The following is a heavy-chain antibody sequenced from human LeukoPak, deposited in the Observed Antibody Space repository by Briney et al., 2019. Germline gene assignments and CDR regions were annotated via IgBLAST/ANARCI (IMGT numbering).Heavy chain of an antibody. V-gene: IGHV1-46*01. CDR3: ARDSAQTGGLDY. CDR1: GYTFTSYY. J-gene: IGHJ4*02. CDR2: IYPGGGST. D-gene: IGHD7-27*01. Sequence: ASVKVSCKASGYTFTSYYMHWVRQAPGQGLEWMGIIYPGGGSTTYAQKFQGRVTMTSDTSTSTVYMELSSLRSEGTAVYYCARDSAQTGGLDYWGQGTLVTVSS.